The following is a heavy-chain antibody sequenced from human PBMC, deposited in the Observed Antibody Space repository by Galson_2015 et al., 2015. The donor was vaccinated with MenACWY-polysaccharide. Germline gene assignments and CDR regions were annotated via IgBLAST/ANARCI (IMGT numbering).Heavy chain of an antibody. CDR2: VSGGALGK. J-gene: IGHJ4*02. D-gene: IGHD2-21*01. Sequence: SLRLSCAASGFRFDNFAMTWVRQAPGKGLEWVSGVSGGALGKYYAESVKGRFTISRDNSKDTLYLQMNSLRVDDTAAYYCGKGGRNFPLVVVAIGYWGPGTLVSASS. V-gene: IGHV3-23*01. CDR3: GKGGRNFPLVVVAIGY. CDR1: GFRFDNFA.